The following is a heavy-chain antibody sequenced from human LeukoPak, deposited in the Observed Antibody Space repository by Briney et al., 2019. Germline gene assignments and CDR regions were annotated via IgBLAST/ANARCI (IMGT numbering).Heavy chain of an antibody. D-gene: IGHD3-22*01. CDR3: ASISSGYSPSGY. J-gene: IGHJ4*02. CDR1: GFTFSSYA. CDR2: ISGSGGST. Sequence: PGGSLRLSCAASGFTFSSYAMSWVRQAPGKGLEWVSGISGSGGSTYYADSVKGRFTISRDNAKNSLYLQMNSLRAEDTAVYYCASISSGYSPSGYWGQGTLVTVSS. V-gene: IGHV3-23*01.